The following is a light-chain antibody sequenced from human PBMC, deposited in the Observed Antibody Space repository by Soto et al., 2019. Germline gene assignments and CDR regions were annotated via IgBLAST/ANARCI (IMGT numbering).Light chain of an antibody. V-gene: IGLV2-14*01. CDR3: SSFTSSSTLVV. CDR2: EVS. CDR1: SRDVGGYNY. J-gene: IGLJ1*01. Sequence: QSALTQPASVSGSPGQSITISCTGTSRDVGGYNYVSWYQQHPDRAPKDMIYEVSNRPSGVSNRFSGSKSGNTASLTISGLQAEDDADYYCSSFTSSSTLVVFGAGTKVTVL.